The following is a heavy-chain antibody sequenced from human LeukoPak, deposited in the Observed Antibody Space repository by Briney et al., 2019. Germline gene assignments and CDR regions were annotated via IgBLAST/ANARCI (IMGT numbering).Heavy chain of an antibody. D-gene: IGHD7-27*01. CDR1: GFTFSTYR. CDR2: IKEDRSVR. CDR3: ASLSGVPEY. J-gene: IGHJ4*02. V-gene: IGHV3-7*01. Sequence: GGALRLSCAASGFTFSTYRSNWGRQAPAKVLEGVARIKEDRSVRYYLHSVKGRFTISRDKAKSSLSLQVNGMRVEDTAVYYCASLSGVPEYWGQGTLVSVSS.